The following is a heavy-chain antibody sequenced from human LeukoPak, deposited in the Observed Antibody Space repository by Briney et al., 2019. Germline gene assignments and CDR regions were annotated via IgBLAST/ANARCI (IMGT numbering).Heavy chain of an antibody. CDR2: ISGSGGST. Sequence: PGGSLRLSCAASGFTFSSYAMSWVRQAPGKGLEWVSVISGSGGSTYYADSVKGRFTISRDNSKNTLYLQMNSLRAEDTAVYYCARVLYYYDSSGYYYWGQGTLVTVSS. D-gene: IGHD3-22*01. CDR1: GFTFSSYA. CDR3: ARVLYYYDSSGYYY. V-gene: IGHV3-23*01. J-gene: IGHJ4*02.